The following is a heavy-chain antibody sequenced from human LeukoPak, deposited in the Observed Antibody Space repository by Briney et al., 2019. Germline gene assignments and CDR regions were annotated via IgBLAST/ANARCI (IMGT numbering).Heavy chain of an antibody. Sequence: ASVTLSFTASGYTFTIYDINWVRHATGQGLELMGWRNTNSGNTGYEQHFHNRVTMTRNTSISTAYMELSSLRSEDPAVYYCARGRRSGSYSPQGYWGQGTLVTVSS. V-gene: IGHV1-8*02. D-gene: IGHD1-26*01. CDR3: ARGRRSGSYSPQGY. J-gene: IGHJ4*02. CDR1: GYTFTIYD. CDR2: RNTNSGNT.